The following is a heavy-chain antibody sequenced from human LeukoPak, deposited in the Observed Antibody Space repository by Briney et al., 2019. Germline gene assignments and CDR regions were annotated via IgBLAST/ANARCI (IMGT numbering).Heavy chain of an antibody. CDR2: ISGSGGST. J-gene: IGHJ3*02. V-gene: IGHV3-23*01. CDR3: AKDRYHGSGKHAFDI. Sequence: GGSLRLSCAASGFTFSSYAMSWVRQAPGKGLEWVSAISGSGGSTYYADSVKGRLTISRDNSKNTLYLQMNSLRAEDTAVYYCAKDRYHGSGKHAFDIWGQGTMVTVSS. D-gene: IGHD3-10*01. CDR1: GFTFSSYA.